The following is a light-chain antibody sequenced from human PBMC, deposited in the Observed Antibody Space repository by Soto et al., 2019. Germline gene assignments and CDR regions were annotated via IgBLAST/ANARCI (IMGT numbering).Light chain of an antibody. J-gene: IGKJ4*01. CDR1: QDISNY. CDR3: HQYDNPPPT. V-gene: IGKV1-33*01. Sequence: DIQMTQSPSSLSASVGDRVTITCQASQDISNYLNWYQQKPGKAPKLLIYDASNLETGVPSRFSGSGSGTDFTFTISSLQPEDISTYYCHQYDNPPPTFGGGTKVEIK. CDR2: DAS.